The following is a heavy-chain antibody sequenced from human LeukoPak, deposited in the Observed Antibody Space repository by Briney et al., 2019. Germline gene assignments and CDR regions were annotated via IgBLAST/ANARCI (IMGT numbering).Heavy chain of an antibody. CDR3: ARYCGGDCYGMDV. J-gene: IGHJ6*02. Sequence: GGSLRLSCTASGFTFSSYWMSWVRQAPGKGLEWVANIKQDGSEKDYVDSVKGRFTISRDNAQNSLYLQMNSLRAEDTAVYYCARYCGGDCYGMDVWGQGTTVTASS. CDR1: GFTFSSYW. V-gene: IGHV3-7*01. CDR2: IKQDGSEK. D-gene: IGHD2-21*01.